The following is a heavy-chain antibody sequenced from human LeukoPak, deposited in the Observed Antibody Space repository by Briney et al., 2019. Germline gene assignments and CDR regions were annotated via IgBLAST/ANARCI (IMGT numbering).Heavy chain of an antibody. CDR3: ARGRSLHYFDY. CDR2: INHTGST. CDR1: GESFSDYY. Sequence: SETLSFTCGFYGESFSDYYWGWIRQPPGKGLEWIGEINHTGSTNYNPSLKSRVTISVDTSRNQFSLRLTSVTAADTAVYYCARGRSLHYFDYWGQGTLVTVSS. J-gene: IGHJ4*02. V-gene: IGHV4-34*01.